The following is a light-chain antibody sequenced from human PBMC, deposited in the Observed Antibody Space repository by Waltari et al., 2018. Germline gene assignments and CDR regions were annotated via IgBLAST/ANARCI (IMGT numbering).Light chain of an antibody. V-gene: IGLV1-44*01. CDR2: NNK. CDR3: ASWDDTLNGPV. CDR1: SSTVGGTP. Sequence: QSVLTQPPSASGAPGQRVTISCSASSSTVGGTPVSWYQQLPGTAPKLLIRNNKHRRSGVPKRFSGSESYTSAALAISGLQSEDEAYYYGASWDDTLNGPVFGGGTKLTVL. J-gene: IGLJ3*02.